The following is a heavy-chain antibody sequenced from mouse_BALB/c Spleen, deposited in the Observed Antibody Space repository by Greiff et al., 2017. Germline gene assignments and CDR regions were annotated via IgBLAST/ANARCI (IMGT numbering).Heavy chain of an antibody. J-gene: IGHJ4*01. V-gene: IGHV5-17*02. CDR1: GFTFSSFG. D-gene: IGHD2-10*02. Sequence: EVKLVESGGGLVQPGGSRKLSCAASGFTFSSFGMHWVRQAPEKGLEWVAYISSGSSTIYYADTVKGRFTISRDNPKNTLFLQMTSLRSEDTAMYYCARAYGNNGGHYAMDYWGQGTSVTVSS. CDR3: ARAYGNNGGHYAMDY. CDR2: ISSGSSTI.